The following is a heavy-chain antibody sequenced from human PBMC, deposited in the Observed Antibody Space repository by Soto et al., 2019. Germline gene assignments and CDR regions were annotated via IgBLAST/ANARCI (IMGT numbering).Heavy chain of an antibody. Sequence: ASVKVSCKASGYTFSNFAMHWVRQAPGQRLEWMGWINAGNGNTKYSQKFQGRVTITRGTSASTAYMELSSLRSEDTAVYYCARDDSSGYYLDWGQGTLVTVSS. J-gene: IGHJ4*02. CDR3: ARDDSSGYYLD. D-gene: IGHD3-22*01. V-gene: IGHV1-3*01. CDR2: INAGNGNT. CDR1: GYTFSNFA.